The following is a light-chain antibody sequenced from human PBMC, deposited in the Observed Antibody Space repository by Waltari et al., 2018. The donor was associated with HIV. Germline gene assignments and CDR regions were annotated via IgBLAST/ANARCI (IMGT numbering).Light chain of an antibody. CDR3: QQYNSDFYT. CDR1: QNFESW. J-gene: IGKJ2*01. V-gene: IGKV1-5*03. Sequence: IQMTQSPSILSASVGDQATFTCRPSQNFESWLAWYQQRPGRAPKLLIYKASTLEYGVPARFTGSGSGTNFTLTINSLQPDDFATYYCQQYNSDFYTFGLGTRLDLK. CDR2: KAS.